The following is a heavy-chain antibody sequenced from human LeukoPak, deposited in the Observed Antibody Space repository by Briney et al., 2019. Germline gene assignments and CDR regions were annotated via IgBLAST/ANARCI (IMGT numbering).Heavy chain of an antibody. CDR2: ISTYNGNT. CDR1: GYTFNSYG. D-gene: IGHD3-3*01. CDR3: ARDGPPLRFLEWLLGGPSYFDY. V-gene: IGHV1-18*01. J-gene: IGHJ4*02. Sequence: GASVKVSCKASGYTFNSYGINWVRQAPGQGLEWMGWISTYNGNTNSAQKFQGRVTMTTDTSTSTVYMELRSLRSDDTAVYYCARDGPPLRFLEWLLGGPSYFDYWGQGTLVTVSS.